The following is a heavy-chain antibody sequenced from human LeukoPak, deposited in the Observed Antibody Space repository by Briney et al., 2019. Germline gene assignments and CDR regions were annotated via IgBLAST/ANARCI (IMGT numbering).Heavy chain of an antibody. CDR2: ISGSGGST. CDR1: GFTFSSYA. V-gene: IGHV3-23*01. Sequence: GGSLRLSCAASGFTFSSYAMSWVRQAPGKGLEWVSGISGSGGSTYYADSVKGRFTISRDNSKTTLYLQMNSLRAEDTAVYYCANDIGYWYFALWGRGTLVTASS. J-gene: IGHJ2*01. CDR3: ANDIGYWYFAL.